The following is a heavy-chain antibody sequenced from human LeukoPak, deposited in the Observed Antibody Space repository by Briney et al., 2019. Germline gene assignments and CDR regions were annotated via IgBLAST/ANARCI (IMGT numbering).Heavy chain of an antibody. V-gene: IGHV3-21*01. Sequence: GGSLRLSCAASEFTFSSHSMSWVRQGPGKGLEWVSSISTSSSDIYYADSVRGRFTISRDNAKNSLYLQMNSLRTEDPAIYYCARGYCCGGSCYWNWFDPWGQGTLVTVSS. CDR3: ARGYCCGGSCYWNWFDP. J-gene: IGHJ5*02. D-gene: IGHD2-15*01. CDR2: ISTSSSDI. CDR1: EFTFSSHS.